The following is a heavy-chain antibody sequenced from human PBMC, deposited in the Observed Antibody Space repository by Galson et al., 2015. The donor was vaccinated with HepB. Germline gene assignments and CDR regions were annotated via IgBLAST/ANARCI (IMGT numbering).Heavy chain of an antibody. CDR3: ARLGDSSSYSNYYYYYGMDV. Sequence: QSGAEVKKPGESLKISCKGSGYSFTSYWIGWVRQMPGKGLEWMGIIYPGDSHTRYGPSFQGQVTISADKSISTAYLQWSSLKASDTAMYYCARLGDSSSYSNYYYYYGMDVWGQGTTVTVSS. V-gene: IGHV5-51*03. D-gene: IGHD3-22*01. J-gene: IGHJ6*02. CDR1: GYSFTSYW. CDR2: IYPGDSHT.